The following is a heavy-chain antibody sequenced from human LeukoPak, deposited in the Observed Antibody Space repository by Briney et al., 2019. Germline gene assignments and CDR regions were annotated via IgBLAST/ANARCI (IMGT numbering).Heavy chain of an antibody. CDR3: ARGRNYYGSGYFDY. J-gene: IGHJ4*02. D-gene: IGHD3-10*01. CDR2: IYHSGST. V-gene: IGHV4-30-2*01. Sequence: SETLSLTCAVSGGSISSGGYSWSWIRQPPGKGLGWIGYIYHSGSTYCNPSLKSRVTISVDKSKNQFSLKLSSVTAADTAVYYCARGRNYYGSGYFDYWGQGTLVTVSS. CDR1: GGSISSGGYS.